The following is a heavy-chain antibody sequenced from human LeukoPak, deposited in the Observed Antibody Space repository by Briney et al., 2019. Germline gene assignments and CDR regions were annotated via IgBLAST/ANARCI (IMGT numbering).Heavy chain of an antibody. CDR1: GGSISSSSYY. D-gene: IGHD3-10*01. J-gene: IGHJ5*02. CDR3: ARGSTDLSYYYGSGSSTSANWFDP. CDR2: IYYSGST. Sequence: PSETLSLTCTVSGGSISSSSYYWGWIRQPPGKGLEWIGSIYYSGSTYYNPSLKSRVTISVDTSKNQFSLKLSSVTAADTAVYYCARGSTDLSYYYGSGSSTSANWFDPWGQGTLVTVSS. V-gene: IGHV4-39*07.